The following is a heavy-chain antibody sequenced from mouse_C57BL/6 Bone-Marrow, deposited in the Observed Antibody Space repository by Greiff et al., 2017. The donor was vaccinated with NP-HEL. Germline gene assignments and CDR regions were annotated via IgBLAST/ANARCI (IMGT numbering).Heavy chain of an antibody. D-gene: IGHD1-1*01. CDR1: GFTFSNYW. CDR2: IRLKSDNYAT. Sequence: EVKVEESGGGLVQPGGSMKLSCVASGFTFSNYWMNWVRQSPEKGLEWVAQIRLKSDNYATHYAESVKGRFTISRDDSKSRVYLQMNSLRAEDTGIYYCASSYYYGSSYWYFDVWGTGTTVTVSS. V-gene: IGHV6-3*01. J-gene: IGHJ1*03. CDR3: ASSYYYGSSYWYFDV.